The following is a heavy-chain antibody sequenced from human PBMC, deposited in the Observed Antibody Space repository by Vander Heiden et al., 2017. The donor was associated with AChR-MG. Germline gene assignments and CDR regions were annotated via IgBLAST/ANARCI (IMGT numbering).Heavy chain of an antibody. Sequence: EVQLVESGGGLVQPGRCLRLSCTASGFIFGDYAVSWFRQAPGKGLEWVGFIRSKAYGGTTEYAASVKGRFTISRDDSKSIAYLQMNSLKTEDTAVYYCNREFPWYYGSGSPRAYWGQGTLVTVSS. CDR2: IRSKAYGGTT. CDR3: NREFPWYYGSGSPRAY. V-gene: IGHV3-49*03. D-gene: IGHD3-10*01. J-gene: IGHJ4*02. CDR1: GFIFGDYA.